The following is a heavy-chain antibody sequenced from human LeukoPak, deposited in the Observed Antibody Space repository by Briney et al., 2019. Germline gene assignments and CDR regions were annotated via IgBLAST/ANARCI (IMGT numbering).Heavy chain of an antibody. J-gene: IGHJ4*02. CDR2: IIPIFGTA. Sequence: SVKVSCKASGGTFSSYAISWVRQAPGQGLEWMGGIIPIFGTANYAQKFQGRVTITTDESTSTAYMELSSLRPEDTAVYYCATPFHYYDSSGGYFDYWGQGTLVTVSS. CDR3: ATPFHYYDSSGGYFDY. D-gene: IGHD3-22*01. CDR1: GGTFSSYA. V-gene: IGHV1-69*05.